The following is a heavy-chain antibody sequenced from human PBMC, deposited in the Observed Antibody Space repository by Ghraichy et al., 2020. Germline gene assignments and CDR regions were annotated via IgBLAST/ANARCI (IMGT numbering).Heavy chain of an antibody. CDR2: ISYDGSNK. Sequence: GGSLRLSCAASGFTFSSYAMHWVRQAPGKGLEWVAVISYDGSNKYYADSVKGRFTISRDNSKNTLYLQMNSLRAEDTAVYYCASRLDYWGQGTLVTVSS. J-gene: IGHJ4*02. CDR3: ASRLDY. CDR1: GFTFSSYA. V-gene: IGHV3-30-3*01.